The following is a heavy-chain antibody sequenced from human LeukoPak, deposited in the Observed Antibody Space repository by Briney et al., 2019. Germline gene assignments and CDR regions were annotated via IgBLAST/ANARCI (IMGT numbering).Heavy chain of an antibody. CDR3: AKVSSQSGAFDI. Sequence: GGSLRLSCAASGFTFSSYAMSWVRQAPGKGLEWVSAISGSGGSRYYADSVKGGFTISRDNSKNTLYMQMNRLRAADSVVYYCAKVSSQSGAFDIWGQGTMVTVSS. CDR1: GFTFSSYA. V-gene: IGHV3-23*01. D-gene: IGHD6-6*01. CDR2: ISGSGGSR. J-gene: IGHJ3*02.